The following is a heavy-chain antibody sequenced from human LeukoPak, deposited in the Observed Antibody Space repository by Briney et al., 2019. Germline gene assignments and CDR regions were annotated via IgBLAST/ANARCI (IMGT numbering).Heavy chain of an antibody. CDR2: IYYSGST. D-gene: IGHD3-22*01. J-gene: IGHJ4*02. CDR1: GGSINSYY. V-gene: IGHV4-59*01. CDR3: ARVHRGTYDSSGYYYDY. Sequence: SETLSLTCTVSGGSINSYYWSWIRQPPGKGLEWIGYIYYSGSTNYNPSLKSRVTISVDTSKNQFSLKLSSVTAADTAVYYCARVHRGTYDSSGYYYDYWGQGTLVTVSS.